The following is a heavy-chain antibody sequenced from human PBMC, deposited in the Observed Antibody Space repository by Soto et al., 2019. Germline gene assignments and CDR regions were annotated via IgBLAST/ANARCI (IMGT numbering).Heavy chain of an antibody. CDR1: GFTFSSYW. D-gene: IGHD3-10*01. Sequence: HPGVSLRLSCASSGFTFSSYWMSWVRQAPGKGLEWVANIKQDGSEKYYVDSVKGRFTISRDNAKNSLYLQMNSLRAEDTAVYYCARVPVLGSGRYYYYYGMNVWGQGTTVTVSS. CDR3: ARVPVLGSGRYYYYYGMNV. V-gene: IGHV3-7*03. CDR2: IKQDGSEK. J-gene: IGHJ6*02.